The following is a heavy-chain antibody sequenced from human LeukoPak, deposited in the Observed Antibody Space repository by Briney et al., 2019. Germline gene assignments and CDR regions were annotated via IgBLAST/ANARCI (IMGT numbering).Heavy chain of an antibody. Sequence: GGSLRLSCAASGFIFSNYWMSWVRQAPGKGLEWVANIQQNGGDKYYVDSVKGRFTISRDNARNSLYLQMNSLRAEGTAVYYCARIFYDGSGYYYDYWGQGTLVTVSS. CDR1: GFIFSNYW. D-gene: IGHD3-22*01. CDR3: ARIFYDGSGYYYDY. V-gene: IGHV3-7*01. CDR2: IQQNGGDK. J-gene: IGHJ4*02.